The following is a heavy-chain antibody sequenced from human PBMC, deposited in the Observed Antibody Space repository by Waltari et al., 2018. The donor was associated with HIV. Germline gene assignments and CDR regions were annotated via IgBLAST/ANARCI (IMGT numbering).Heavy chain of an antibody. CDR2: INPNSGGT. D-gene: IGHD2-8*01. CDR1: GYTFTGYY. Sequence: QVQLVQSGAEVKKPGASVKVSCKASGYTFTGYYMHWVRQAPGQGLEWMGRINPNSGGTNYAQKFQGRVTMTRDTSISTAYMELSRLRSDDTAVYYCARGLCTNGVCSNYYYYGMDVWGQGTTVTVSS. V-gene: IGHV1-2*06. J-gene: IGHJ6*02. CDR3: ARGLCTNGVCSNYYYYGMDV.